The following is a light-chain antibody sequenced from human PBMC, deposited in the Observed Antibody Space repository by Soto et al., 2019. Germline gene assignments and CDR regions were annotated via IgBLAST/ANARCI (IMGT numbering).Light chain of an antibody. V-gene: IGLV1-47*01. J-gene: IGLJ2*01. Sequence: QAVVTQPPSASGTPGQRVTISCSGSSSNIGSNYVYWYQQLPGPAPKLLIYRNNQRPSGVPDRFSGSKSGTSASLAISGLRSENEADYYCAAWEDSLSGRVFGGGTKLAVL. CDR3: AAWEDSLSGRV. CDR1: SSNIGSNY. CDR2: RNN.